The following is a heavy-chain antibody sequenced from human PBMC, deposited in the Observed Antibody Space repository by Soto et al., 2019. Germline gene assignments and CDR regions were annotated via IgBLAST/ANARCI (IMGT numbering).Heavy chain of an antibody. CDR1: GYSFANYW. CDR3: ARPGAPTNTVVYDF. Sequence: PGESLKISCKASGYSFANYWIGWVCQKPGKGLEWMGVIYPGDSETTYSPSFEGQVIISVDRSRGTAFLEWSSLKASDTAMCYCARPGAPTNTVVYDFWGHGTQVTVSS. J-gene: IGHJ4*01. V-gene: IGHV5-51*01. D-gene: IGHD4-4*01. CDR2: IYPGDSET.